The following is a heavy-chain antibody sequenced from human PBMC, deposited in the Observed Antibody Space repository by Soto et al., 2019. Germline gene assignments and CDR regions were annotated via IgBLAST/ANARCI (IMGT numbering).Heavy chain of an antibody. J-gene: IGHJ6*02. CDR3: AMVDVYVTPSPQDV. Sequence: QVQLVQSGAEVKNPGASVKVSCKASGYTFTRYGIGWARQAPGQGLEWMGWINTYNGNTNYAQNVQARVTLTTDTXPSTAYMELRSLRSNDTAIYYCAMVDVYVTPSPQDVWGQGTTVIVSS. CDR1: GYTFTRYG. D-gene: IGHD3-16*01. V-gene: IGHV1-18*01. CDR2: INTYNGNT.